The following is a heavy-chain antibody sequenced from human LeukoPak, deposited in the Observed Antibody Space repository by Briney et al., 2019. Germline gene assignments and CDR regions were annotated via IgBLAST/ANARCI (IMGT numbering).Heavy chain of an antibody. CDR2: VSNDGNNE. Sequence: AGGSLRLSCAASGFTFRSYGMHWVRQAPGKGLEWVAVVSNDGNNEYYADSVKGRFTISRDNSKDTLYLQVDSLRAEDTAVYYCAKDRCRLGDCYFDYWGQGTLVTVSS. CDR1: GFTFRSYG. CDR3: AKDRCRLGDCYFDY. J-gene: IGHJ4*02. D-gene: IGHD2-21*02. V-gene: IGHV3-30*18.